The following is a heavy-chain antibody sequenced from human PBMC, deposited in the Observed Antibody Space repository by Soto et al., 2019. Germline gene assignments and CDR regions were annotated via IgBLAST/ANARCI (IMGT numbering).Heavy chain of an antibody. CDR1: GYSFTSDW. CDR3: ARHVDTAMVTYYGMDV. V-gene: IGHV5-10-1*01. J-gene: IGHJ6*02. Sequence: PGESLKISCNGSGYSFTSDWISWVRQMPGKGLEWMGRIDPSDSYTNYSPSFQGHVTISADKSISTAYLQWSSLKASDTAMYYCARHVDTAMVTYYGMDVWGQGTTVTVSS. D-gene: IGHD5-18*01. CDR2: IDPSDSYT.